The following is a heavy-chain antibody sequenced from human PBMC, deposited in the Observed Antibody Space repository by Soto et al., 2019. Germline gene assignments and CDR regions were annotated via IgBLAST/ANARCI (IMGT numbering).Heavy chain of an antibody. CDR1: GYTFTSYG. V-gene: IGHV1-18*04. Sequence: QVQLVQSGAEVKKPGASVKVSCKASGYTFTSYGISWVRQAPGQGLEWMGWISAYNGNTNYAQKLQGRVTMTTDTSTSTDYMELRSLRSDDTDVYYCARDYCSSTSCHLLYYYYGMDVCGQGNTVTVAS. D-gene: IGHD2-2*01. J-gene: IGHJ6*02. CDR2: ISAYNGNT. CDR3: ARDYCSSTSCHLLYYYYGMDV.